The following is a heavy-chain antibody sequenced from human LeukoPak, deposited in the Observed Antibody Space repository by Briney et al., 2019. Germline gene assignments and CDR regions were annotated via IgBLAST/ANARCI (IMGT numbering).Heavy chain of an antibody. D-gene: IGHD2-8*01. Sequence: GGSLRLSCAASGFNFYNFWMTWVRQAPGKGLEWVANINQDGSEKYYVDSVTGRFTISRDNGKNSLDLQMNSLRAEDTAVYYCARETCTTCHTYSYNYYMDVWGKGTTVTVSS. CDR1: GFNFYNFW. J-gene: IGHJ6*03. CDR2: INQDGSEK. CDR3: ARETCTTCHTYSYNYYMDV. V-gene: IGHV3-7*01.